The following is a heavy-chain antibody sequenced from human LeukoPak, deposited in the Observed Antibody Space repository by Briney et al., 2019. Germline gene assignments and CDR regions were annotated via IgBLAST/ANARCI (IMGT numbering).Heavy chain of an antibody. V-gene: IGHV3-48*03. Sequence: GGSLRLSCAASGFTFSSYEMNWVRQAPGKGLEWVSYISSSGSTIYYADSVKGRFTISRDNAKNSLYLQMNSLRAEDTAVYYCARGLYGSRTYCVDYWGQGTLVTVSS. CDR3: ARGLYGSRTYCVDY. CDR1: GFTFSSYE. CDR2: ISSSGSTI. D-gene: IGHD3-10*01. J-gene: IGHJ4*02.